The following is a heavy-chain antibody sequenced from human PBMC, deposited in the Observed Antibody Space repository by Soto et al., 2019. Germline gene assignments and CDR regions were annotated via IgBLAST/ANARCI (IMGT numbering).Heavy chain of an antibody. CDR3: ARSVFP. V-gene: IGHV4-31*03. CDR1: VGSISSGGYY. J-gene: IGHJ5*02. Sequence: QVQLQESGPGLVKPSQTLSLTCTVSVGSISSGGYYWSWISQHPGKGLEWIGYIYYRGSTYYNPSLKSRVTISVDTSQNQFSLKLRFVTAADTAVYYFARSVFPWGQGTLVTVSS. CDR2: IYYRGST.